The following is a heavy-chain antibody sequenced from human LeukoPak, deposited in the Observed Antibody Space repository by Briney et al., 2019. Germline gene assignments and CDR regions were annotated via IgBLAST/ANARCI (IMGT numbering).Heavy chain of an antibody. J-gene: IGHJ4*02. V-gene: IGHV3-30-3*01. CDR2: ISYDGSNK. D-gene: IGHD4-17*01. CDR3: ARSYGDYGRAFDY. Sequence: EAGGSLRLSCAASGFTFSSYAMHWVRQAPGKGLEWVAVISYDGSNKYYADSVKGRFTISRDNSKNTLYLQMNSLRAEDTAVYYCARSYGDYGRAFDYWGQGTLVTVSS. CDR1: GFTFSSYA.